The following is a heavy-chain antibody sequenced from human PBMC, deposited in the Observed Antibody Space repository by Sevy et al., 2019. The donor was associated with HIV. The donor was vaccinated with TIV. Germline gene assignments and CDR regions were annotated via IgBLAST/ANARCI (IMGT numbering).Heavy chain of an antibody. CDR3: AKAGVAVAGTFDLFYFDY. J-gene: IGHJ4*02. V-gene: IGHV3-23*01. CDR1: GFTFSSYA. Sequence: GGSLRLSCAASGFTFSSYAMSWVRQAPGKGLEWVSTISSRGGSTYYADSVKGRFTISRDNSKNTLSLLMHSLRAEDTALYYCAKAGVAVAGTFDLFYFDYWGQGTLVTVSS. D-gene: IGHD6-19*01. CDR2: ISSRGGST.